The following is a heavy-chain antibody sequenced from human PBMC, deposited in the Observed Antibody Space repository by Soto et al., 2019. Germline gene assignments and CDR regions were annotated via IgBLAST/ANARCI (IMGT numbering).Heavy chain of an antibody. J-gene: IGHJ4*02. CDR1: GYTFTSYS. CDR3: AKLPQYGILTGYLNYFDY. D-gene: IGHD3-9*01. Sequence: ASVKVSCKASGYTFTSYSMQWVRQAPEQRLEWMGWINAGTGNTKYSQKFQGRVTITRDTSASTAYMELSSLRAEDTAVYYCAKLPQYGILTGYLNYFDYWGQGTLVTVSS. CDR2: INAGTGNT. V-gene: IGHV1-3*01.